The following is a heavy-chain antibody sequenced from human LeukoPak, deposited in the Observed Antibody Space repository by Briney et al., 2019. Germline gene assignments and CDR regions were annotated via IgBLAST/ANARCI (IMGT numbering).Heavy chain of an antibody. Sequence: SETLSLTCTVSGGSISSYYWSWIRQPPGKGLEWIGYIYYSGSTNYNPSLKSRVTISVDTSKNQFSLKLSSVTAADTAVYYCARRNHPYPDGGGAFDIWGHGTMVTVSS. D-gene: IGHD3-16*01. J-gene: IGHJ3*02. V-gene: IGHV4-59*01. CDR1: GGSISSYY. CDR3: ARRNHPYPDGGGAFDI. CDR2: IYYSGST.